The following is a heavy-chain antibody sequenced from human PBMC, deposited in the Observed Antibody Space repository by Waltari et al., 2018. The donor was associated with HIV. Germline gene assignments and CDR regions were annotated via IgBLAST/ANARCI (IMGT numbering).Heavy chain of an antibody. J-gene: IGHJ4*02. Sequence: QLQLQASGPGLVKPSQTLSPACTAPDRPLHRHTYSPGSVRQPPGKGLEWIGSIYYSGSTYDNPSLKSRVTISVDTSKNRFSLKLSSVTAADTAVYYCARHVGGYDSSGYFPYYFDYWGQGALVTVSS. V-gene: IGHV4-39*01. CDR3: ARHVGGYDSSGYFPYYFDY. D-gene: IGHD3-22*01. CDR1: DRPLHRHTYS. CDR2: IYYSGST.